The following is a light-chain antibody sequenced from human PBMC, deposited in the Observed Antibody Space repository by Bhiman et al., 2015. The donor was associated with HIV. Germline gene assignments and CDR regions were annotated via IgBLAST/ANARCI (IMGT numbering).Light chain of an antibody. CDR3: YSAAGSRRV. V-gene: IGLV3-25*02. J-gene: IGLJ3*02. Sequence: SYELTQPPSVSVSPGQTARITCSGDALPKQYAYWYQQKPGQAPVLVIYKGSEXPSGIPERFSGSSSGTTVTLTISGAQGDDEADYYCYSAAGSRRVFGAGTKLTVL. CDR1: ALPKQY. CDR2: KGS.